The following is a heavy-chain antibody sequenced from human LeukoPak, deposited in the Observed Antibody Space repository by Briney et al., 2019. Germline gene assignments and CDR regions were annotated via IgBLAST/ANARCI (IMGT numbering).Heavy chain of an antibody. CDR2: IRYDGNDK. D-gene: IGHD1-1*01. CDR1: GFSFSTFG. CDR3: ANASQLDVGSDYYYYFYMDV. J-gene: IGHJ6*03. V-gene: IGHV3-30*02. Sequence: GGSLRLSCAASGFSFSTFGMYWVRQVPGKGLEWVAFIRYDGNDKYYGDSAKDRFTISRDNSKNTLYLQMNSLTTDDTGVYYCANASQLDVGSDYYYYFYMDVWGRGTTVTVSS.